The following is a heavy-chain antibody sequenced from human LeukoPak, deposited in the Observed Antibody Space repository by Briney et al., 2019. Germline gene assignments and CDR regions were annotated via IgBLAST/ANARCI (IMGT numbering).Heavy chain of an antibody. CDR2: VYYTGET. V-gene: IGHV4-59*01. Sequence: SETLSLTCTVSGGSISNYYWTWIRQPPGKGLEWIGFVYYTGETNYNPSLKSRVTISLDTSKNQFSLHLNSVPAADTAVYYCARAGNSYRTGYYFDYWGQGTLVTVSS. CDR1: GGSISNYY. CDR3: ARAGNSYRTGYYFDY. J-gene: IGHJ4*02. D-gene: IGHD5-18*01.